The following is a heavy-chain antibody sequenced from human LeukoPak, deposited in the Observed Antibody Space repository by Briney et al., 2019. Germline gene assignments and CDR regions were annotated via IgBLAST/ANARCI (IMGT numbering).Heavy chain of an antibody. Sequence: ASVKVSCKVSGYTLTELSMHWVRQAPGKGLEWMGGFDPEDGETIYAQKFQGRVTMTEDTSTDTAYMELSSLRAEDTAVYYCAKDSEYSYQGRYYYYYGMDVWGQGTTVTVSS. V-gene: IGHV1-24*01. CDR1: GYTLTELS. CDR2: FDPEDGET. CDR3: AKDSEYSYQGRYYYYYGMDV. J-gene: IGHJ6*02. D-gene: IGHD5-18*01.